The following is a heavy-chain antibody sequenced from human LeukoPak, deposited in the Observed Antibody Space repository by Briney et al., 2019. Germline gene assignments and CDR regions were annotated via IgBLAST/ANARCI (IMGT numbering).Heavy chain of an antibody. CDR2: ISWNSGSI. D-gene: IGHD1-26*01. CDR3: AKDREDSGSLDY. Sequence: PGRSLRLSCAASGFTFDDYAMHWVRQAPGKGLEWVSGISWNSGSIGYADSVKGRFTISRDNAKNSLYLQMNSLRAEDTAVYYCAKDREDSGSLDYWGQGTLVTVSS. J-gene: IGHJ4*02. V-gene: IGHV3-9*01. CDR1: GFTFDDYA.